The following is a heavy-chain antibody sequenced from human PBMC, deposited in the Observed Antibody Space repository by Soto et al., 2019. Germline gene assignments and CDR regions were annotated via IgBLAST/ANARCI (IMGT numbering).Heavy chain of an antibody. CDR1: DGSLRNVY. Sequence: SETLSLTCTVSDGSLRNVYWSWIRQPPGKRLEWIGFIFHSGNAKYNPSLKSRVTISIDTSKSQFSLSLDSVTAADTAVYFCARAHAPTLPFDYWGLGTLVTVSS. D-gene: IGHD2-15*01. J-gene: IGHJ4*01. CDR2: IFHSGNA. V-gene: IGHV4-59*01. CDR3: ARAHAPTLPFDY.